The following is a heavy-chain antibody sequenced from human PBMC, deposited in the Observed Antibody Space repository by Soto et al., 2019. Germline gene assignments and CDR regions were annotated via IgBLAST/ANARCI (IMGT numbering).Heavy chain of an antibody. CDR3: ARDLDWVLYDY. Sequence: PGGSLRLSCAASGFTFSNYVLHWVRQAPGKGLVWVSRVSHDGSTTSYADSLKGRFTISRDNSKNTLYLQMNSLRDEDTAAYYCARDLDWVLYDYWAQETPVTVSS. V-gene: IGHV3-74*01. D-gene: IGHD3-3*01. J-gene: IGHJ4*02. CDR2: VSHDGSTT. CDR1: GFTFSNYV.